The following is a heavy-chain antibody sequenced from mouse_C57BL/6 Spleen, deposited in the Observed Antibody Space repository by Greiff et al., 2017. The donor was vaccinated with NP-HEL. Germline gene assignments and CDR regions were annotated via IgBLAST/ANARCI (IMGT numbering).Heavy chain of an antibody. Sequence: VQLQQPGAELVRPGTSVKLSCKASGYTFTSYWMHWVKQRPGQGLEWIGVIDPSDSYTNYNQKFKGQATLTVDTSSSTAYMQLSSLTSEDSAVYYCARIPYYGSSPHWYFDVWGTGTTVTVSS. J-gene: IGHJ1*03. V-gene: IGHV1-59*01. CDR2: IDPSDSYT. CDR1: GYTFTSYW. D-gene: IGHD1-1*01. CDR3: ARIPYYGSSPHWYFDV.